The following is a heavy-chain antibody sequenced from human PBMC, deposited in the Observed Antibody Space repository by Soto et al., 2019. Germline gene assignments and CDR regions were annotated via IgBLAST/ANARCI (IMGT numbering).Heavy chain of an antibody. Sequence: SETLSLTCTVSGGSISSYYWSWIRQPPGNGLEWIGYIYYSGSTNYNPSLKSRVTISVDTSKNQFSLKISSVTAADTAVYYCARETTYYYDGGGYYYYYGMDVWGKGTRVTVSS. CDR2: IYYSGST. V-gene: IGHV4-59*01. CDR1: GGSISSYY. D-gene: IGHD3-22*01. CDR3: ARETTYYYDGGGYYYYYGMDV. J-gene: IGHJ6*04.